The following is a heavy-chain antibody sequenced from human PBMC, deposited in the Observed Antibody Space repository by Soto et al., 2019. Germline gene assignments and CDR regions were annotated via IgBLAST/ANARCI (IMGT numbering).Heavy chain of an antibody. CDR2: IYYSGST. CDR3: ARGNFIVVVPGARKDGMDV. CDR1: CGSISSGGYS. Sequence: SETLSLTCAVSCGSISSGGYSWSWIRQPPGKGLEWIGYIYYSGSTNYNPSLKSRVTISVDTSKNQFSLKLSSVTAADTAVYYCARGNFIVVVPGARKDGMDVWGPGTTVTGS. V-gene: IGHV4-61*08. J-gene: IGHJ6*02. D-gene: IGHD2-2*01.